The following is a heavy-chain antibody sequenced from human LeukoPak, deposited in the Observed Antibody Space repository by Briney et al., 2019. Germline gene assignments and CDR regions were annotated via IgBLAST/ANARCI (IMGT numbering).Heavy chain of an antibody. CDR2: IFYSGST. CDR3: ARDTGYLGSNYGMDV. J-gene: IGHJ6*02. V-gene: IGHV4-59*01. D-gene: IGHD3-22*01. Sequence: PSETLSLTCTVSGGSISSYYWSWIRQPPGKGLEWLGYIFYSGSTNCNPSLKSRVTISVDTSKNQFSLNLSSVTAADTAIYYCARDTGYLGSNYGMDVWGQGTTVTVSS. CDR1: GGSISSYY.